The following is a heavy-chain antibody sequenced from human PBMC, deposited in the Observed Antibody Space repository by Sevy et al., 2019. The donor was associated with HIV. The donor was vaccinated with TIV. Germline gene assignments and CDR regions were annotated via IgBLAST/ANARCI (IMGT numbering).Heavy chain of an antibody. J-gene: IGHJ4*02. D-gene: IGHD6-13*01. CDR1: GGSISSGGYY. Sequence: SETLSLTCTVSGGSISSGGYYWSWIRQHPGKGLEWIGYIYYCGSTYYNPSLKSRVTISVDTSKNQFSLKLSSVTAADTAVHYCARASGNIAAAGRFFDYWGQGTLVTVSS. CDR2: IYYCGST. CDR3: ARASGNIAAAGRFFDY. V-gene: IGHV4-31*03.